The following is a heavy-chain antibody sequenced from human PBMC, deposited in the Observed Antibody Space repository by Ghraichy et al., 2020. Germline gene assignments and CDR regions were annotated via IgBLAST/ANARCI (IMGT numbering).Heavy chain of an antibody. J-gene: IGHJ4*02. CDR1: GFTFSSYA. V-gene: IGHV3-23*01. Sequence: GESLNISCAASGFTFSSYAMSWVRQAPGKGLEWVSAISGSGGSTYYADSVKGRFTISRDNSKNTLYLQMNSLRAEDTAVYYCAKVPSHDYVWGSYRSPPDYWGQGTLVTVSS. CDR2: ISGSGGST. D-gene: IGHD3-16*02. CDR3: AKVPSHDYVWGSYRSPPDY.